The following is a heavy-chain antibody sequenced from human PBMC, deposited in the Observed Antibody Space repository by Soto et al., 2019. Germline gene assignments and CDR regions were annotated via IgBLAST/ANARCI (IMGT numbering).Heavy chain of an antibody. CDR2: ISWNSDSI. CDR1: GFNFDDFA. J-gene: IGHJ4*02. CDR3: TKVGGLYDFWSGPLHFDL. Sequence: EAQLVESGGGFVQPGRSLRLSCAGSGFNFDDFAIHWVRQAPGKGLEWVSGISWNSDSIGYADSVKGRFTISRDNAKNSLYLQMNTLGVEDTALYCCTKVGGLYDFWSGPLHFDLWGQGTLVTVSS. V-gene: IGHV3-9*01. D-gene: IGHD3-3*01.